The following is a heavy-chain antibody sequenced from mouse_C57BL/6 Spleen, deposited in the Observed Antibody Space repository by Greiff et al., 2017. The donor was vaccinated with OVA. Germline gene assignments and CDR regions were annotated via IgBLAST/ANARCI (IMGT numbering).Heavy chain of an antibody. V-gene: IGHV5-9-1*02. CDR1: GFTFSSYA. Sequence: EVQLVASGEGLVKPGGSLKLSCAASGFTFSSYAMSWVRQTPEKRLEWVAYISSGGDYIYYADTVKGRFTISRDNARNTLYLQMSSLKSEDTAMYYCTRDEEWGLRAWFAYWGQGTLVTVSA. CDR2: ISSGGDYI. J-gene: IGHJ3*01. D-gene: IGHD2-4*01. CDR3: TRDEEWGLRAWFAY.